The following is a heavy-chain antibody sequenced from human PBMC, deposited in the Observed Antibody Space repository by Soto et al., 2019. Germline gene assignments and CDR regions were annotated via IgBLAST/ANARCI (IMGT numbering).Heavy chain of an antibody. V-gene: IGHV3-30-3*01. Sequence: QVQLVESGGGVVQPGRSLRLSCAASGFTFSSYAMHWVRQAPGKGLEWVAVISYDGSNKYYADSVKGRFTISRDNSKNTLYLQMNSLRAEDTAVYYCARGEDDYGDYGHFDYWGQGTLVTVSS. J-gene: IGHJ4*02. CDR2: ISYDGSNK. CDR3: ARGEDDYGDYGHFDY. D-gene: IGHD4-17*01. CDR1: GFTFSSYA.